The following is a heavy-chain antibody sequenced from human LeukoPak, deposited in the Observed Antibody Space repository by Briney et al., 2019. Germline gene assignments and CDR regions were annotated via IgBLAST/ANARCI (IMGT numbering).Heavy chain of an antibody. Sequence: SETLSLTCTVSGGSISNYYWSWIRQPAGKGLEWIGRIYPRGSTTYSSSLKSRVTMSADTSKNHFSLNLTSLTAADTAVYYCARGRYCTATTCDAGGDAFDIWGQGTMVTVSS. J-gene: IGHJ3*02. CDR2: IYPRGST. V-gene: IGHV4-4*07. CDR3: ARGRYCTATTCDAGGDAFDI. CDR1: GGSISNYY. D-gene: IGHD2-2*01.